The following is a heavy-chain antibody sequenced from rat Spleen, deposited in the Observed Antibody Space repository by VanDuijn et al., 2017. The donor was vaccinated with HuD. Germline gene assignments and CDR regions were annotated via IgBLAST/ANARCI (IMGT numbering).Heavy chain of an antibody. CDR2: ISSDGRRN. Sequence: EVQLVESDGGLVQPGRSLKLSCAASGFTFNNYWMSWIRQAPGKGLEWVATISSDGRRNYYRDSVKGRFTISRDNAKSSLYLQMDSLRSEDTATYYCARRHYGYTDYFDYWGQGVMVTVSS. J-gene: IGHJ2*01. D-gene: IGHD1-9*01. CDR1: GFTFNNYW. V-gene: IGHV5-29*01. CDR3: ARRHYGYTDYFDY.